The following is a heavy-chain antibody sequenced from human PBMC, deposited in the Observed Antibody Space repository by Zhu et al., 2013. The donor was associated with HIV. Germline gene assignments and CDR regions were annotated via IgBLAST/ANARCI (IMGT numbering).Heavy chain of an antibody. CDR1: GYTFTGYY. Sequence: QVQLVQSGAEVKKPGASVKVSCKASGYTFTGYYMHWVRQAPGQGLEWMGWINPNSGGTNYAQKFQGRVTMTRDTSISTAYMELSRLRSDDTAVYYCARSRWEDCTNGVCSYGMDVWGQGTTVTVSS. D-gene: IGHD2-8*01. J-gene: IGHJ6*02. V-gene: IGHV1-2*02. CDR3: ARSRWEDCTNGVCSYGMDV. CDR2: INPNSGGT.